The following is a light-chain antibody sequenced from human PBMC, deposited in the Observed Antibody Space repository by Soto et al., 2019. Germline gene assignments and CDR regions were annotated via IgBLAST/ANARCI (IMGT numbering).Light chain of an antibody. CDR2: RSN. CDR3: EACDDSLKGPV. J-gene: IGLJ3*02. Sequence: QSVLTQPPSTSGTPGQRVTISCSGSSSNIGGNAVNWYQQLPGTAPKLLMYRSNQRPSGVPDRFSGSKSGTSASLAISGLQSEDEADYYCEACDDSLKGPVFGGGTKLTVL. V-gene: IGLV1-44*01. CDR1: SSNIGGNA.